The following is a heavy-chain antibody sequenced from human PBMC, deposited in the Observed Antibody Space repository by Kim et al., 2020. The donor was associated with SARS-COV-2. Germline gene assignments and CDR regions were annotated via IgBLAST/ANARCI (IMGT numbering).Heavy chain of an antibody. D-gene: IGHD3-10*01. CDR1: VYSFTSYW. V-gene: IGHV5-51*01. CDR2: IYPGDSDT. CDR3: ARLWFVDNNWFDP. Sequence: GESLKISCKGSVYSFTSYWIGCVRQMPGKGLEWIGIIYPGDSDTRYSPSFQGQVTISADKTISTAYLQWSSLKASDTAMYYCARLWFVDNNWFDPWGQGTLVTVSA. J-gene: IGHJ5*02.